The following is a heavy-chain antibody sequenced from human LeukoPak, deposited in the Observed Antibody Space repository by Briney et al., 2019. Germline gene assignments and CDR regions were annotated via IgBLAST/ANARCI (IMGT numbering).Heavy chain of an antibody. Sequence: SETLSLTCAVYGGSFSGYYWSWIRQPPGKGLEWIGEINHSGSTNYNPSLKSRVTISVDTSKNQFSLKLSSVTAADTAVYYCARANTRKGPYYFDYWGQGTLVTVSS. CDR3: ARANTRKGPYYFDY. D-gene: IGHD2-15*01. CDR2: INHSGST. J-gene: IGHJ4*02. V-gene: IGHV4-34*01. CDR1: GGSFSGYY.